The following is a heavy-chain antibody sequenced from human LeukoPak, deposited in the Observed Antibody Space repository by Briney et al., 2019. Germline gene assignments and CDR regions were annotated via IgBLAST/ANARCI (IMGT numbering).Heavy chain of an antibody. J-gene: IGHJ6*02. CDR2: ISYDGSTE. Sequence: PGGSLRLSCAASGFTFSRFAIHWVRQAPGKGLEWVAVISYDGSTEFYADSVKGRFTISRDNSKNTVSLQMNNVRSADTALYYCARVRDYGSGTYPLVSYGMDVWGQGTTVSVSS. V-gene: IGHV3-30-3*01. CDR3: ARVRDYGSGTYPLVSYGMDV. CDR1: GFTFSRFA. D-gene: IGHD3-10*01.